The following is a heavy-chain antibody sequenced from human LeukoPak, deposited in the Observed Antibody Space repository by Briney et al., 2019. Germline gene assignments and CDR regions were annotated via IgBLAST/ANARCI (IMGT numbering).Heavy chain of an antibody. V-gene: IGHV1-46*01. CDR1: GYTFTSYY. J-gene: IGHJ4*02. CDR3: AGEDSGWYASNDY. Sequence: ASVKVSCKASGYTFTSYYMHWVRQAPGQGLEWMGIINPSGGSTSYAQKFQGRVTMTRDTSTSTAYMELRSLRSDDTAVYYCAGEDSGWYASNDYWGQGTLVTVSS. CDR2: INPSGGST. D-gene: IGHD6-19*01.